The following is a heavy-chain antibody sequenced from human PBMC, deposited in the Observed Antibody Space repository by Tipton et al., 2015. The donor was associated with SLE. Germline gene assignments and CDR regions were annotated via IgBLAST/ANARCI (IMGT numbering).Heavy chain of an antibody. J-gene: IGHJ2*01. V-gene: IGHV4-39*07. CDR1: GGSISSSSYY. Sequence: TLSLTCTVSGGSISSSSYYWGWIRQPPGKGLEWIGSIYYSGSTYYNPSLKSRVTISVDTSKNQFSLKLSSVTAADTAVYYCARGNWAWYFDLWGRGTLVTVSS. CDR2: IYYSGST. CDR3: ARGNWAWYFDL. D-gene: IGHD7-27*01.